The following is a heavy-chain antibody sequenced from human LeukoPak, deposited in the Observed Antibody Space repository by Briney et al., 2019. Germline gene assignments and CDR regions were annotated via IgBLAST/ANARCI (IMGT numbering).Heavy chain of an antibody. CDR1: GFTFDDYA. Sequence: GRSLRLSCAASGFTFDDYAMHWVRQAPGKGLEWVSGISWNSGGIGYADSVKGRFTISRDNAKNSLYLQMNSLRAEDTALYYCATGTVAGTFDYWGQGTLVTVSS. D-gene: IGHD1-14*01. CDR2: ISWNSGGI. V-gene: IGHV3-9*01. J-gene: IGHJ4*02. CDR3: ATGTVAGTFDY.